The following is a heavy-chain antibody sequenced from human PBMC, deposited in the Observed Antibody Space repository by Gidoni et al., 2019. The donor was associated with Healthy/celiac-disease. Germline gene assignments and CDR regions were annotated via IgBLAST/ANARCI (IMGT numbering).Heavy chain of an antibody. D-gene: IGHD4-4*01. CDR3: ARQRRRYSNNVGGMDV. J-gene: IGHJ6*02. V-gene: IGHV4-39*01. Sequence: QLQLQESCPGLVKPSETLSLTCTVSGGSISSSSYYWGWIRQPPGKGLEWIGRIYYSGSTYYNPSLKSRVTISVDTSKNQFSLKLSSVTAADTAVYYCARQRRRYSNNVGGMDVWGQGTTVTVSS. CDR2: IYYSGST. CDR1: GGSISSSSYY.